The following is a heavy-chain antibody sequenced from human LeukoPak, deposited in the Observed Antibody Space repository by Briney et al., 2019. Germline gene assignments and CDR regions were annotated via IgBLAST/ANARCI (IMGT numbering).Heavy chain of an antibody. D-gene: IGHD3-9*01. J-gene: IGHJ1*01. CDR3: ARWADWDEYFQH. CDR1: GGSISGYY. CDR2: IYYSGGT. V-gene: IGHV4-59*01. Sequence: SVTLSLTCTVSGGSISGYYWSWIRQPPGKGLEWIGYIYYSGGTNYNPSLKSRVTISVDTSKNQFSLKLSSVTAADTAVYYCARWADWDEYFQHWGQGTLVTVSS.